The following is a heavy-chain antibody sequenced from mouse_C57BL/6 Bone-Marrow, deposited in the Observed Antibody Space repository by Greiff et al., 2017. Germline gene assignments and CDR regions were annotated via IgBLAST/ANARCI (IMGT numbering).Heavy chain of an antibody. J-gene: IGHJ2*01. V-gene: IGHV1-81*01. CDR3: ARWRNPDYFDY. Sequence: QVQLQQSGAELARPGASVKLSCKASGYTFTSYGISWVKQRTGQGLEWIGEIYPRSGNTYYNEKFKGKATLTADKSSSTWYMELLSLTSEDSAVYFCARWRNPDYFDYWGQGTTLTVSS. CDR2: IYPRSGNT. CDR1: GYTFTSYG.